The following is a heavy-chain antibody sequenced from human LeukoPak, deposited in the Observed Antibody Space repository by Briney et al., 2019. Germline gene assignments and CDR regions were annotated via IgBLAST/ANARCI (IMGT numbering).Heavy chain of an antibody. CDR2: MNQDGGEK. CDR3: AGVHHSSSWGTDDC. CDR1: GFTFSSYW. V-gene: IGHV3-7*01. J-gene: IGHJ4*02. Sequence: PGGSLRLSCAASGFTFSSYWMSWVRQVPGKGLEWVANMNQDGGEKYYKDSVKGRFTISRDNAKNSLYLHMNSLRAEDTAVYYCAGVHHSSSWGTDDCWGQGTLVTVSS. D-gene: IGHD6-13*01.